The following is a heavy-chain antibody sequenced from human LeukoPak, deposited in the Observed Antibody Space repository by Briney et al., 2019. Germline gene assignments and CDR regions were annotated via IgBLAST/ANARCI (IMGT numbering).Heavy chain of an antibody. CDR2: ISYDGSNK. Sequence: GGSLRLSCAASGFXFSSYGMHWVRQAPGKGLEWVAVISYDGSNKYYADSVKGRFTISRDNSKNTLCLQMNSLRAEDTAVYYCAKEGGYSYGLYGMDVWGQGTTVTVSS. CDR1: GFXFSSYG. V-gene: IGHV3-30*18. D-gene: IGHD5-18*01. CDR3: AKEGGYSYGLYGMDV. J-gene: IGHJ6*02.